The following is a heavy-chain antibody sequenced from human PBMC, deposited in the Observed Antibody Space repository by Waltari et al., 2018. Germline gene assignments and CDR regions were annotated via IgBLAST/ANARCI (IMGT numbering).Heavy chain of an antibody. CDR1: GYIFSGSD. CDR2: INPNTGGT. CDR3: ARVYRSRGSGGYNWFDP. J-gene: IGHJ5*02. V-gene: IGHV1-2*07. Sequence: QVQLVQSGAEVKQPGASVKVSCKASGYIFSGSDIHWVRQAPGQGLEWMGWINPNTGGTKYAHKFQGRVTMTRDTSIRTAYMQLSSLTSADMAVYYCARVYRSRGSGGYNWFDPWGQGTLVTVSS. D-gene: IGHD3-10*01.